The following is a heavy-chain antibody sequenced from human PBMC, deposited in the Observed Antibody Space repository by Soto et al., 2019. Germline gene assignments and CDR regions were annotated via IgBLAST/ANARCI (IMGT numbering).Heavy chain of an antibody. CDR3: ARSGYSSGWYVDWFDP. V-gene: IGHV1-2*04. CDR2: INPNSGGT. Sequence: ASVKVSCKASGYTFTGYYMHWVRQAPGQGLEWMGWINPNSGGTNYAQKFQGWVTMTRDTSISTAYMELSRLRSDDTAVYYCARSGYSSGWYVDWFDPWGQGTLVTVSS. J-gene: IGHJ5*02. D-gene: IGHD6-19*01. CDR1: GYTFTGYY.